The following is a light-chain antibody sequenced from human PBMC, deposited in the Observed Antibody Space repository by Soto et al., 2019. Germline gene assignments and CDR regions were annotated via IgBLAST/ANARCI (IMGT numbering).Light chain of an antibody. CDR3: QQRSNWPSIT. Sequence: EIVLTQSPATLSLSPGERATLSCRASQSVSSYLAWYQQKPGRPPRLLLYDASNRATGIPARFSGSGSGTDFILTISRLEPEDFAVYYCQQRSNWPSITFGQGTRLEIK. CDR1: QSVSSY. CDR2: DAS. V-gene: IGKV3-11*01. J-gene: IGKJ5*01.